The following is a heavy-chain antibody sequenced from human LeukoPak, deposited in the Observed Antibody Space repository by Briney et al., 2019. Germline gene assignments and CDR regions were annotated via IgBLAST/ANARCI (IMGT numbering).Heavy chain of an antibody. CDR2: INPNSGGT. CDR1: GYTFIGYY. D-gene: IGHD3-10*01. J-gene: IGHJ5*02. CDR3: ARDGGYYYGSGSYNWFDP. Sequence: GASVKVSCKASGYTFIGYYMHWVRQAPGQGLEWMGWINPNSGGTNYAQKFQGWVTMTRDTSISTAYMELSRLRSDDTAVYYCARDGGYYYGSGSYNWFDPWGQGTLVTVSS. V-gene: IGHV1-2*04.